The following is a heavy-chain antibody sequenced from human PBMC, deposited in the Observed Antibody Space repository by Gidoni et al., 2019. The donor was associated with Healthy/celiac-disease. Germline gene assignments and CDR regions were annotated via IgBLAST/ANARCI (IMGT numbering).Heavy chain of an antibody. D-gene: IGHD6-13*01. CDR2: INSKTDGGTT. V-gene: IGHV3-15*01. J-gene: IGHJ3*02. CDR1: GFTCSNAW. CDR3: LQQLEFEI. Sequence: EVQLVESGGGLVKPGGSLRLACAASGFTCSNAWMSWVRQAPGKGLEWFGRINSKTDGGTTYYAAPVQGRFTISRDDSNNTLYLQMNSLKTEDTAVYYFLQQLEFEIWGQGPMVTVSS.